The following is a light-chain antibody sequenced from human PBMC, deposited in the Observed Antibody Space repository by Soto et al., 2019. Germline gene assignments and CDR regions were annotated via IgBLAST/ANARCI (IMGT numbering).Light chain of an antibody. J-gene: IGLJ3*02. CDR2: LDRSGSY. CDR1: SGHNTYI. CDR3: ETWYSNTHKV. V-gene: IGLV4-60*02. Sequence: QLVLTQSSSASASLGSSVKLTCILSSGHNTYIIAWHQQQPGKAPRFLMTLDRSGSYNRGSGVPDLFSGSSSGADRYLTISNLQFEDEGDYYCETWYSNTHKVFGGGTKLTVL.